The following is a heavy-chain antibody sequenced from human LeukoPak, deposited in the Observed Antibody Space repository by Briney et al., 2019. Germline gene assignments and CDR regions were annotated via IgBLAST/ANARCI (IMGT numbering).Heavy chain of an antibody. CDR1: GFTFSSYW. J-gene: IGHJ6*03. V-gene: IGHV3-7*01. CDR3: ARDPYSGNYGSYYYYYMDV. Sequence: PGGSLRLSCAASGFTFSSYWMSWVRQAPGKGLEWVANIKKDGSEKYYVDSVKGRFTISRDNAKKSLYLQMNSLAPEDTAVYFCARDPYSGNYGSYYYYYMDVWGKGTTVTVSS. CDR2: IKKDGSEK. D-gene: IGHD3-22*01.